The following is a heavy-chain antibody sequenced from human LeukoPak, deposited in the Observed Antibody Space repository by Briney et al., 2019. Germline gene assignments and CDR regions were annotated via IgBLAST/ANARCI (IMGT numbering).Heavy chain of an antibody. CDR3: ARMRYGGGWSWYFDL. V-gene: IGHV4-59*01. CDR1: GGSISSYY. Sequence: SETLSLTCTVSGGSISSYYWSWIRQPPGKGLEWIGYIYYSGSTNYNPSLKSRVTISVDTSKNQFSLKLSSVTAADTAVYYCARMRYGGGWSWYFDLWGRGTLVTVSS. D-gene: IGHD6-19*01. CDR2: IYYSGST. J-gene: IGHJ2*01.